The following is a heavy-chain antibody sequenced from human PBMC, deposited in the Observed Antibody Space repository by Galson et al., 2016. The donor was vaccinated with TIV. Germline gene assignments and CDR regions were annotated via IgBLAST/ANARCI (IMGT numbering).Heavy chain of an antibody. CDR3: ARMSALGGVIDY. CDR1: GFSLGTSGMR. V-gene: IGHV2-70*04. Sequence: PALVKPTQALTLTCSFSGFSLGTSGMRVSWIRQPPGKALEWLARIDWADDKFYSTSLKTRLTISKDPSKDQVVLTMTNMDPIDTATYYCARMSALGGVIDYWGQGTLVTVSS. D-gene: IGHD3-16*01. CDR2: IDWADDK. J-gene: IGHJ4*02.